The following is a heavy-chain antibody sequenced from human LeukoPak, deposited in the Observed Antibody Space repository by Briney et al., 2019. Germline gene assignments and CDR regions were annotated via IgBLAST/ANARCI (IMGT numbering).Heavy chain of an antibody. CDR1: GGSISSGSYY. CDR2: IYTSGST. CDR3: ARAGYSGYDLHRGYYYYMDV. Sequence: SETLSLTCTVSGGSISSGSYYWSWIRQPAGKGLEWIGRIYTSGSTNYNPSLKSRVTISVDTSKNQFSLKLSSVTAADTAVYYCARAGYSGYDLHRGYYYYMDVWGKGTTVTVFS. J-gene: IGHJ6*03. D-gene: IGHD5-12*01. V-gene: IGHV4-61*02.